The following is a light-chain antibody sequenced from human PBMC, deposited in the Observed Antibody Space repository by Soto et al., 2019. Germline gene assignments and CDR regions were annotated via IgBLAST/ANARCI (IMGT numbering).Light chain of an antibody. J-gene: IGKJ3*01. V-gene: IGKV1-5*03. CDR3: QQYDSYPRA. CDR1: QSIRSW. CDR2: KAS. Sequence: DIQMTQSPPTLSASVGDRVTITCRASQSIRSWLAWYQQKPGKAPKLLIYKASNLETGVPSRFSGNASGTEFALTISGLQPDDFATYYCQQYDSYPRAFGPGTKVSIK.